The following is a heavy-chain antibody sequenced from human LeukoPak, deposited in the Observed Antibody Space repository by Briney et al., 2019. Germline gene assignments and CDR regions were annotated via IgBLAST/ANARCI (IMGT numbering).Heavy chain of an antibody. CDR2: IKRDGSEK. D-gene: IGHD6-19*01. CDR3: AKVHSSGWYGAFDY. J-gene: IGHJ4*02. Sequence: PGGSLRLSCAASGFTFSSYWMSWVRQAPGKGLEWVANIKRDGSEKYYVDSVKGRFTISRDNSKNTLYLQMNSLRAEDTAVYYCAKVHSSGWYGAFDYWGQGTLVTVSS. V-gene: IGHV3-7*03. CDR1: GFTFSSYW.